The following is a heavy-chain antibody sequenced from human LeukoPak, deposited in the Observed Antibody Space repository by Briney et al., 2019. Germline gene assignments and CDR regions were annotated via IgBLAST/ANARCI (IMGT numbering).Heavy chain of an antibody. Sequence: PSGTLSLTCTVSGRSISTTNFYWGWIRQPPGKGLEWIGSISYSGATYYNPSLKSRLTVSADTSKKEVSLRLNSVTAADTAVYYCASLPRYDFWAWGQGNLVIVSS. V-gene: IGHV4-39*01. D-gene: IGHD3-3*01. CDR1: GRSISTTNFY. J-gene: IGHJ5*02. CDR2: ISYSGAT. CDR3: ASLPRYDFWA.